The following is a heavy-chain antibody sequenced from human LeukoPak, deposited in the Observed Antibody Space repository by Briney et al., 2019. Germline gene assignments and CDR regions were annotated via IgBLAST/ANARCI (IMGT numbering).Heavy chain of an antibody. CDR2: IYYSGST. V-gene: IGHV4-31*03. D-gene: IGHD6-13*01. J-gene: IGHJ5*02. Sequence: SETLSLTCTVSGGSISSGGYYWSWLRQHPGKGLEWIGYIYYSGSTYYNPSLKSRVTISVDTSKNQFSLKLSSVTAADTAVYYCARDQGPIGIAAARWNWFDPWGQGTLVTVSS. CDR1: GGSISSGGYY. CDR3: ARDQGPIGIAAARWNWFDP.